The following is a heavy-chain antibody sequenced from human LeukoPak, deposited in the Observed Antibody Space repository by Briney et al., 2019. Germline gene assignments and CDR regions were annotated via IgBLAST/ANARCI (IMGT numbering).Heavy chain of an antibody. CDR1: GFIFSNYA. CDR2: ISGGGGST. V-gene: IGHV3-23*01. CDR3: ARGGRYCTTTNCYIGK. J-gene: IGHJ4*02. Sequence: GGSLRLSCAASGFIFSNYAMNWVRQAPGKGLGWVSGISGGGGSTYYADSVKGRFTISRDNSENTLYLQMNSLRAEDTAIYHCARGGRYCTTTNCYIGKWGQGTLVTVPS. D-gene: IGHD2-2*02.